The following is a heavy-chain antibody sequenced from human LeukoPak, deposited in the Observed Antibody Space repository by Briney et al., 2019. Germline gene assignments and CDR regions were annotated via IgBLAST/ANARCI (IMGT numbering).Heavy chain of an antibody. V-gene: IGHV3-21*01. J-gene: IGHJ4*02. CDR3: ARERGEAASFDY. D-gene: IGHD6-13*01. CDR1: GFTFSSYS. CDR2: ISSSSSYI. Sequence: GGSLRLSCAASGFTFSSYSMNWVRQAPGKGLEWVSSISSSSSYIYYADSVKGRFTISRDNAKNSLYLQMNSLRAEDTAVYYCARERGEAASFDYWGQGTLVTVSS.